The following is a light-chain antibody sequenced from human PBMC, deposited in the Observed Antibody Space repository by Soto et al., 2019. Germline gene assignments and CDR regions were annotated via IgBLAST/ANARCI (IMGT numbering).Light chain of an antibody. V-gene: IGLV3-10*01. CDR3: YSPDISTNARGI. CDR2: DDT. J-gene: IGLJ2*01. Sequence: SYELTQPPSVSVSPGQTARITCSGDTLPKKFASWYQQKSGQAPVLVIYDDTKRPSGIPERFSGSSSGSVATLTITGAQVEDEADYYCYSPDISTNARGIFGAGTKLTVL. CDR1: TLPKKF.